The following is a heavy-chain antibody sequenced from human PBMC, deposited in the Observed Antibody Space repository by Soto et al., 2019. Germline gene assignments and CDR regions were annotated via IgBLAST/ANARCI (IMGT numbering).Heavy chain of an antibody. V-gene: IGHV1-18*01. CDR1: GYTFSSYG. CDR3: AREWDNKSEHSSGWYDDF. J-gene: IGHJ4*02. CDR2: ISGYSGHT. Sequence: QVQLVQSGAEVKKPGASVKVSCKASGYTFSSYGISWVRQAPGQGLEWMGWISGYSGHTYYAQKFQGRVTMTTDTSTNTVYMELRSLRSDDTAVYYCAREWDNKSEHSSGWYDDFWGQGTLLTVSS. D-gene: IGHD6-19*01.